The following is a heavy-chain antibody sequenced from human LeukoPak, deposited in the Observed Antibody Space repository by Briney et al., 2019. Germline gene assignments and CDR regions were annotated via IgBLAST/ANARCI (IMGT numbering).Heavy chain of an antibody. Sequence: SQTLSLTCAVSGGSISSGGYSWSWIRQPPGKGLEWIGYIYYSGSTYYNPSLKSRVTISVDTSKNQFSLKLSSVTAADTAVYYCARGRGIAVAGTSDYWGQGTLVTVSS. CDR2: IYYSGST. V-gene: IGHV4-30-2*01. CDR3: ARGRGIAVAGTSDY. D-gene: IGHD6-19*01. J-gene: IGHJ4*02. CDR1: GGSISSGGYS.